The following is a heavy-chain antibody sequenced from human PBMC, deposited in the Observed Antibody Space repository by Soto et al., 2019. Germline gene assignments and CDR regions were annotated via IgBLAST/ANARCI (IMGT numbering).Heavy chain of an antibody. V-gene: IGHV1-8*01. D-gene: IGHD5-18*01. J-gene: IGHJ6*03. CDR3: ASYTARTNLEYYYYYMDV. Sequence: ASVKVSCKASGYTFTSYDINWVRQATGQGLEWMGWMNPNSGNTGYAQKFQGRVTITADKSTSTAYMELSSLRSEDTAVYYCASYTARTNLEYYYYYMDVWGKGTTVTVSS. CDR1: GYTFTSYD. CDR2: MNPNSGNT.